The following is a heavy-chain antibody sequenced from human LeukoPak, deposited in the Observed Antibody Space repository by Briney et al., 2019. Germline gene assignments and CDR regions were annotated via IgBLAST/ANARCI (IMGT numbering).Heavy chain of an antibody. CDR2: ISYDGSNK. V-gene: IGHV3-30-3*01. J-gene: IGHJ4*02. CDR3: ARDPRSGYSYGYNPEH. Sequence: PGGSLRLSCLGSGFNFRYFWMSWVRQAPGKGLEWVAVISYDGSNKYYADSVKGRFTISRDNSKNTLYLQMNSLRAEDTAVYYCARDPRSGYSYGYNPEHWGQGTLVTVSS. D-gene: IGHD5-18*01. CDR1: GFNFRYFW.